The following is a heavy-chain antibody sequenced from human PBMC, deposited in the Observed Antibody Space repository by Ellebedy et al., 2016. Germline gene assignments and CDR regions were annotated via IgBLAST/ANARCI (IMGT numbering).Heavy chain of an antibody. J-gene: IGHJ4*02. V-gene: IGHV4-34*01. Sequence: SETLSLXCAVYGGSFSGYYWSWIRQPPGKGLEWIGEINHSGSTNYNPSLKSRVTISVDTSKNQFSLKLSSVTAADTAVYYCARGDYGDYFDYWGQGTLVTVSS. D-gene: IGHD4-17*01. CDR3: ARGDYGDYFDY. CDR2: INHSGST. CDR1: GGSFSGYY.